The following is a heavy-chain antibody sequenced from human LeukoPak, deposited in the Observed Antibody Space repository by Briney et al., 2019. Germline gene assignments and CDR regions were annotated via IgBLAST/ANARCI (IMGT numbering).Heavy chain of an antibody. D-gene: IGHD3-3*01. J-gene: IGHJ4*02. CDR2: IYYSGST. CDR1: GGSISSYY. Sequence: EASETLSLTCTVSGGSISSYYWSWLRQPPGKGLEWIGYIYYSGSTNYNPSLKSRVTISVDTSKNQFSLKLSSVTAADTAVYYCARSLYSQGVTFDYWGQGTLVTVSS. V-gene: IGHV4-59*01. CDR3: ARSLYSQGVTFDY.